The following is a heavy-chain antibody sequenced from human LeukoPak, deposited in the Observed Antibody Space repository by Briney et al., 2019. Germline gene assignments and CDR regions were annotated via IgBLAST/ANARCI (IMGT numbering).Heavy chain of an antibody. CDR2: ISGSGGST. J-gene: IGHJ4*02. CDR3: AKDLQEGSSGWHYRYFDY. Sequence: GGSLRLSCAASGFTFSNYAMNWVRQAPGKGLEWVSSISGSGGSTYYADSVKGRFTISRDNSKITLYLQMNSLGAEDTAVYYCAKDLQEGSSGWHYRYFDYWGQGTLVTVSS. D-gene: IGHD6-19*01. V-gene: IGHV3-23*01. CDR1: GFTFSNYA.